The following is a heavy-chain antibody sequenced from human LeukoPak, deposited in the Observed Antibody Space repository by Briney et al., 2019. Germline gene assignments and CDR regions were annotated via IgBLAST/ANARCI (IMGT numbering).Heavy chain of an antibody. CDR2: ISGSGGST. V-gene: IGHV3-23*01. Sequence: GGSLRLSCAASGFTFSSYAMSWVRQAPGKGLEWVSAISGSGGSTYYADSVKGRFTISRDNSKNTLYLQMNSLRAEDTAVYYCAKVPSWRGGSSWYGIEYFQHWGQGTLVTVSS. D-gene: IGHD6-13*01. CDR3: AKVPSWRGGSSWYGIEYFQH. CDR1: GFTFSSYA. J-gene: IGHJ1*01.